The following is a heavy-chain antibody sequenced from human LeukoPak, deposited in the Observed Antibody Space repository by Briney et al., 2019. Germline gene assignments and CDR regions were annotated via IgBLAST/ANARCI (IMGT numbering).Heavy chain of an antibody. CDR1: GGSFSGYY. V-gene: IGHV4-34*01. D-gene: IGHD5-18*01. J-gene: IGHJ4*02. Sequence: KPSETLSLTCAVYGGSFSGYYWSWIRQPPGKGLEWIGEINPRGSTNYNPSLKSRVTISVDTSKNQFSLKLSSVTAADTAVYYCARWGTWIQLWSTDYWGQGTLVTVSS. CDR2: INPRGST. CDR3: ARWGTWIQLWSTDY.